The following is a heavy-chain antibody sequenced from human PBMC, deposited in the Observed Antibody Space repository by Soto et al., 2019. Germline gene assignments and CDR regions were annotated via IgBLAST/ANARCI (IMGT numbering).Heavy chain of an antibody. CDR2: ISGSGGST. CDR3: AKEVVRNQDLCD. Sequence: GGSLRLSCAASGFTFSSYAMSWVRQAPGKGLEWVSAISGSGGSTYYADSVKGRFTISRDNSKNMLFLQMNSLRAEDTAIYFWAKEVVRNQDLCDWGQGTLVTVAS. V-gene: IGHV3-23*01. CDR1: GFTFSSYA. J-gene: IGHJ4*02. D-gene: IGHD3-16*02.